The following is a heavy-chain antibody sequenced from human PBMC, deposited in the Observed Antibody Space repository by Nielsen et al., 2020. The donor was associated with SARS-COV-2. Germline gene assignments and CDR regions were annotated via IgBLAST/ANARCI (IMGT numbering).Heavy chain of an antibody. CDR2: IWYDGSNK. D-gene: IGHD3-10*01. CDR3: ASSDGSGSYPFDY. J-gene: IGHJ4*02. CDR1: GFTFSSYG. V-gene: IGHV3-33*01. Sequence: GESLKISCAASGFTFSSYGMHWVRQAPGKGLEWVAVIWYDGSNKHYADSVKGRFTISRDNSKNTLYLQMNSLRAEDTAVYYCASSDGSGSYPFDYWGQGTLVTVSS.